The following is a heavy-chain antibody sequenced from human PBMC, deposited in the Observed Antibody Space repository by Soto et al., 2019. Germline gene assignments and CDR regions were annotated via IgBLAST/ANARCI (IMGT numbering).Heavy chain of an antibody. CDR1: EFTFSAHW. Sequence: EVQLAESGGGLVQPGGSLRLSCTASEFTFSAHWMHWDRQAPGKGLMWVSRLNEDGSQTDHAESVKGRFAISRDNAKNTLFLQMSSLRVEDTAIYFCGRGAREWNWIDYWGQGIVVTVSS. D-gene: IGHD1-1*01. V-gene: IGHV3-74*01. J-gene: IGHJ4*02. CDR2: LNEDGSQT. CDR3: GRGAREWNWIDY.